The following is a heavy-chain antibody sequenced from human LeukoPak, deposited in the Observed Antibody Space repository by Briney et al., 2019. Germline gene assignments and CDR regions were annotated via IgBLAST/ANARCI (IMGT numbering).Heavy chain of an antibody. D-gene: IGHD4/OR15-4a*01. CDR1: GGSISSYY. V-gene: IGHV4-59*08. Sequence: SETLSLTGTVSGGSISSYYWSWIRQPPGKGLEWIGYIYYSGSTNYNPSLKSRVTISVDTSKNQFSLKLSSVTAADTAVYYCARQNYGAAPLRHWGQGTLVTVSS. CDR2: IYYSGST. CDR3: ARQNYGAAPLRH. J-gene: IGHJ4*02.